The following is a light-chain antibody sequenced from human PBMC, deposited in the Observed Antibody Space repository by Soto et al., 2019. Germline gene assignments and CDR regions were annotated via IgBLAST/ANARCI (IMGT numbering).Light chain of an antibody. CDR3: QQYPSFSRT. CDR1: QSISNY. CDR2: KAS. V-gene: IGKV1-5*03. J-gene: IGKJ1*01. Sequence: DIQMTQSPSTLSASVGDRVTITCRASQSISNYLAWYQQKPGKAPKLLIYKASNLDSGVPSRFSGSGSGTEFTLTISSLQPDDFATDYCQQYPSFSRTFGQGTKVEVK.